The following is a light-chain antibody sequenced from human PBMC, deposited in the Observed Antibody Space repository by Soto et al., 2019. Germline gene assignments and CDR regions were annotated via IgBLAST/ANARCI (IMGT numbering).Light chain of an antibody. V-gene: IGKV1-5*01. CDR3: LQDHDDSWT. CDR1: QSISSW. CDR2: DAS. J-gene: IGKJ1*01. Sequence: DVQMTQSPSTLSASVGDRVTITCRASQSISSWLAWYQQKPGEAPKLLIYDASSLESGVPSRFRGSRSGTEFTLTVSSLQPEDFATYYCLQDHDDSWTFGQGTKVDIK.